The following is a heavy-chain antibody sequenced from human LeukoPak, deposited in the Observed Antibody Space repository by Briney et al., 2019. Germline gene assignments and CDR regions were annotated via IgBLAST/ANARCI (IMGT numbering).Heavy chain of an antibody. J-gene: IGHJ4*02. CDR1: GYTFTSYD. Sequence: ASVKVSCKASGYTFTSYDINWVRQATGQGLEWMGWMNPNSGNTGYAQKFQGRVTITRNTSISTAYMELSSLRSEDTAVYYCASAPPRAFYDSSGYYRLSFYYWGQGTLVTVSS. CDR3: ASAPPRAFYDSSGYYRLSFYY. CDR2: MNPNSGNT. D-gene: IGHD3-22*01. V-gene: IGHV1-8*03.